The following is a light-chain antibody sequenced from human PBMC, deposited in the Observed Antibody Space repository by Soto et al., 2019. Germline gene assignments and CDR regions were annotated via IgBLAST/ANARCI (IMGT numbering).Light chain of an antibody. Sequence: QSALTQPASVSGSPGQSITISCTGTSSDVGGYNYVSWYQQYPGKAPKLMIYGVSNRPSGVSIRFSGSKSGNTASLTISGLQAEDEADYHCSSFTTSSTVIFGGGTKVTVL. CDR2: GVS. CDR1: SSDVGGYNY. V-gene: IGLV2-14*01. J-gene: IGLJ2*01. CDR3: SSFTTSSTVI.